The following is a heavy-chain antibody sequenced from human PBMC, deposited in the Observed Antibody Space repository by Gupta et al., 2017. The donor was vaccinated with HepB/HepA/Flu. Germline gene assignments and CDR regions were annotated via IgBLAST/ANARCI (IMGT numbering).Heavy chain of an antibody. Sequence: QAQLVESGGGLVKPGGALRLSCGAYGLNFSDYSVTWIRQAPGAGLEWLADIGYGVDVLQYADSGRGRFTISMYNDKNSLYLHMTSLRGGDSAVYYCARRHDFWSGYHNFDVWGQGTMVTVSS. CDR2: IGYGVDVL. CDR3: ARRHDFWSGYHNFDV. CDR1: GLNFSDYS. V-gene: IGHV3-11*01. D-gene: IGHD3-3*01. J-gene: IGHJ3*01.